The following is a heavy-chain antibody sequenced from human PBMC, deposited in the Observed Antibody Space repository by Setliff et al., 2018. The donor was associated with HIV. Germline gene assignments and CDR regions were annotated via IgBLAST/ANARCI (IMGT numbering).Heavy chain of an antibody. J-gene: IGHJ4*02. CDR1: GGSISSSSYY. CDR3: ARLYRFSSGYSLGGFDY. V-gene: IGHV4-39*01. CDR2: IYYSGST. Sequence: LSLTCTVSGGSISSSSYYWGWIRQPPGKGLEWIGSIYYSGSTYYNPSLKSRVTISVDTSKNQFSLKVNSVTAADTAVYYCARLYRFSSGYSLGGFDYWGQGTLVTVSS. D-gene: IGHD3-22*01.